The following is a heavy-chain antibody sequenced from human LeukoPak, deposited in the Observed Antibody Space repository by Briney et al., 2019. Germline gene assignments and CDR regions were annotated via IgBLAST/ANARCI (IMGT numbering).Heavy chain of an antibody. Sequence: GGSLRLSCAASGFTFSSYAMHWVRQAPGKGLEWVAVISYDGSNKYYADSVKGRFTISRDNSKNTLYLQMNSLRAEDTAVYYCARDRNGGSFDYWGQGTLVTVSS. CDR2: ISYDGSNK. CDR3: ARDRNGGSFDY. CDR1: GFTFSSYA. D-gene: IGHD4-23*01. V-gene: IGHV3-30-3*01. J-gene: IGHJ4*02.